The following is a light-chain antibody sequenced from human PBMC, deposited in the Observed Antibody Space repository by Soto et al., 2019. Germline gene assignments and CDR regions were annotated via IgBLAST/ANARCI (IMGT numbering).Light chain of an antibody. V-gene: IGKV3-11*01. CDR3: QQYNNWPRT. CDR1: QSVRSY. CDR2: DTS. Sequence: ESPLTQSPATLSLSPGERATLSCRASQSVRSYLAWYQQKPGQAPRLLIYDTSNRATGIPARFSASGTGTDFTLTISDVQPEDFAVYYCQQYNNWPRTFGQGTRLEIK. J-gene: IGKJ5*01.